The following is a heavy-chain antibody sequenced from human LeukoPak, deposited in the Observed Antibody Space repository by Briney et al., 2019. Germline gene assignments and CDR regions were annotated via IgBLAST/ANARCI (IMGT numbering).Heavy chain of an antibody. CDR1: ELTFSRYS. CDR2: ISSSGDSI. V-gene: IGHV3-48*01. D-gene: IGHD3-3*01. Sequence: GGSLRLSCAASELTFSRYSMNWVRQAPGKGLDWVSYISSSGDSIYYADSVKGRFTISRDNAKNSLYLQMNTLRAEDTALYICATAGHPGYDFWGGFAFYFDRWGQGALVTVSS. CDR3: ATAGHPGYDFWGGFAFYFDR. J-gene: IGHJ4*02.